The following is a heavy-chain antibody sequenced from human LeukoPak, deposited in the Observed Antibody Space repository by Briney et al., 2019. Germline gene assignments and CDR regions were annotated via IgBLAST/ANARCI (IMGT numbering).Heavy chain of an antibody. J-gene: IGHJ4*02. CDR2: ISAGVGRT. CDR3: AKIGVVVGTTTVQDFDL. Sequence: PGGSLRLSCAASGFTFSSYSMKWVRQAPGKGLEWVSGISAGVGRTYYADSVRGRFTISRDNSKNTLFLKMNFLRADDTAVYYCAKIGVVVGTTTVQDFDLWGRGTLVAVSS. CDR1: GFTFSSYS. V-gene: IGHV3-23*01. D-gene: IGHD2-21*01.